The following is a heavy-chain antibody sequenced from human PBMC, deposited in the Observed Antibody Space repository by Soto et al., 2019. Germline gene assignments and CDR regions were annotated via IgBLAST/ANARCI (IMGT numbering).Heavy chain of an antibody. V-gene: IGHV1-3*01. D-gene: IGHD3-3*01. CDR2: INAGNGNT. Sequence: ASVKVSCKASGYTFTSYAMHWVRQAPGQRLEWMGWINAGNGNTKYSQKFQGRVTITRDTSASTAYMELSSLRSEDTAVYYCARARVYYDFWSGYYPTPHFDYWGQGTLVTVSS. CDR3: ARARVYYDFWSGYYPTPHFDY. CDR1: GYTFTSYA. J-gene: IGHJ4*02.